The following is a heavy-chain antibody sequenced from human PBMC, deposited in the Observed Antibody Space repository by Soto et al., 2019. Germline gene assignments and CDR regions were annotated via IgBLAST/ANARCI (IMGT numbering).Heavy chain of an antibody. D-gene: IGHD1-26*01. CDR3: GKDGGTGAIDH. CDR2: ITWDCRTA. J-gene: IGHJ4*02. V-gene: IGHV3-43*01. CDR1: GFTFDDYM. Sequence: EVQLVQSGSVVIHPGGSLRLSCAASGFTFDDYMMHWVRQAPGKGLEWVSLITWDCRTAYYTGSVRGRFTISRDNSENSLYLQMDGLTPEDTALYYCGKDGGTGAIDHWGQGTLVSVSS.